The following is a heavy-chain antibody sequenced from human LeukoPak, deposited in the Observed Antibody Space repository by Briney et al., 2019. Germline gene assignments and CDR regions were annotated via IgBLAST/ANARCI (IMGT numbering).Heavy chain of an antibody. CDR3: AKGGVTGILDY. Sequence: SGGSLRLSCAVSGFTVSSNYMNWVRQAPGKGLEWVSFIYSGGNTYYADSVKGRFTISRDNSKNTLYLQMNSLRAEDTAVYYCAKGGVTGILDYWGQGTLVTVSS. J-gene: IGHJ4*02. V-gene: IGHV3-66*01. CDR2: IYSGGNT. CDR1: GFTVSSNY. D-gene: IGHD3-10*01.